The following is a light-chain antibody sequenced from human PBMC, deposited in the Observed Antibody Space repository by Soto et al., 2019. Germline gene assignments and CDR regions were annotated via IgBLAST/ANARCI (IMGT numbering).Light chain of an antibody. Sequence: QSVLTQPPSASGSPGQSVTISCSGTSSDVGSYNYVSWYQEHPGKASKLMIYEVSKRPSGVPDRFSGSKSGNTASLTVSGLQADDEADYYCISHAGSNNLVFGGGTQLTVL. CDR1: SSDVGSYNY. CDR3: ISHAGSNNLV. CDR2: EVS. V-gene: IGLV2-8*01. J-gene: IGLJ3*02.